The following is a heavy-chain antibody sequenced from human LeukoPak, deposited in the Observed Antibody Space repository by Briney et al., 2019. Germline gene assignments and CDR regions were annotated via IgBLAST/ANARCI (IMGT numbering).Heavy chain of an antibody. CDR2: ISYSGST. J-gene: IGHJ4*02. Sequence: SETLSLTCAVYGGSFSGYYWSWIRQPPGEGLEWIGSISYSGSTDYNPSLKSRVTISIDTSKNHFSLKMNSVTAADTAVYYCARHLDNWGQGTLVTVSS. CDR3: ARHLDN. CDR1: GGSFSGYY. V-gene: IGHV4-34*01.